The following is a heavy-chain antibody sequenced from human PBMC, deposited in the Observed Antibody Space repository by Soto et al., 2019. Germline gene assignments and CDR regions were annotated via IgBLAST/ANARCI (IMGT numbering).Heavy chain of an antibody. V-gene: IGHV4-34*01. J-gene: IGHJ5*02. CDR3: ARGHREYRRFGEIGNWFDP. CDR2: INHSGST. CDR1: GGSFSGYY. Sequence: PSETLSLTCAVYGGSFSGYYWSWIRQPPGKGLEWIGEINHSGSTNYNPSLKSRVTISVDTSKNQFSLKLSSVTAADTAVYYCARGHREYRRFGEIGNWFDPWGQGTLVTVSS. D-gene: IGHD3-10*01.